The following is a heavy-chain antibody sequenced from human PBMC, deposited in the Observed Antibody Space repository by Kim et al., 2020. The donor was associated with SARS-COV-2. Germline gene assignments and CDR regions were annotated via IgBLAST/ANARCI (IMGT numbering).Heavy chain of an antibody. Sequence: SETLSLTCPVSFGSISSSYCSWIRHPPVKGLEWIGYIYYSWSTNYNPSLKIRVTISVDTSKNQFSLKLSSVTAADTAVYYCARGPEMATITTEKADFDYWGPGTLVTVSS. D-gene: IGHD5-12*01. CDR2: IYYSWST. V-gene: IGHV4-59*01. CDR3: ARGPEMATITTEKADFDY. J-gene: IGHJ4*02. CDR1: FGSISSSY.